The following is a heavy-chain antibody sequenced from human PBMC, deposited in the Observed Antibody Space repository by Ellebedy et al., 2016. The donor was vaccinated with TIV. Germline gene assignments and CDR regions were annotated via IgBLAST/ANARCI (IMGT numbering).Heavy chain of an antibody. J-gene: IGHJ4*02. Sequence: GESLKISCAASGFTFSNYGMHWLRQAPGKVLEWVAVISYDGGSEYYADSVNGRFTISRDKSKNTLYLQTGSRRADDTAVYHCAKDVTGSYHIIAYWGQGTLVTVSS. CDR1: GFTFSNYG. CDR3: AKDVTGSYHIIAY. V-gene: IGHV3-30*18. D-gene: IGHD3-10*01. CDR2: ISYDGGSE.